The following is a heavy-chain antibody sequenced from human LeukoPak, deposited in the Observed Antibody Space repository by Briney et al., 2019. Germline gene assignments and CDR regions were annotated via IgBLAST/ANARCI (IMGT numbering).Heavy chain of an antibody. J-gene: IGHJ5*02. V-gene: IGHV3-48*01. CDR3: ARDRYYDSSGYPNWFDP. CDR2: ISSSSSTI. Sequence: PGGSLRLSCAASGFTFSSYSMNWVRQAPGKGLEWVSYISSSSSTIYYADSVKGRFTISRDNAKNSLYLQMNSLRAEDTAVHYCARDRYYDSSGYPNWFDPWGQGTLVTVSS. D-gene: IGHD3-22*01. CDR1: GFTFSSYS.